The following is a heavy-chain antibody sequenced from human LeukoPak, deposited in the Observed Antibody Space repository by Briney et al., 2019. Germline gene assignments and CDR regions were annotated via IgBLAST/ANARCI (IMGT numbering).Heavy chain of an antibody. CDR2: ISSSSSYI. CDR3: ARARGYSYPAPFDY. V-gene: IGHV3-21*01. Sequence: GGSLRLSCAASGFTFSSYSMNWVRQALGKGLEWVSSISSSSSYIYYADSVKGRFTISRDNAKNSLYLQMNSLRAEDTAVYYCARARGYSYPAPFDYWGQGTLVTVSS. CDR1: GFTFSSYS. J-gene: IGHJ4*02. D-gene: IGHD5-18*01.